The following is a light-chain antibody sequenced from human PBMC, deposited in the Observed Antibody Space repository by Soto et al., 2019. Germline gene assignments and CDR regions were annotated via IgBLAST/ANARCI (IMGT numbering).Light chain of an antibody. CDR2: GAS. V-gene: IGKV3-15*01. J-gene: IGKJ5*01. CDR3: QQYNNWPSIT. Sequence: EIVMTQSPSTLSVSPGERATLSCRASQSVSSNLAWYQQTPGQAPRLLIYGASTRATGIPARFSGSGSGTEFTLTISSLQSEDFAVYYCQQYNNWPSITFGQGTRLET. CDR1: QSVSSN.